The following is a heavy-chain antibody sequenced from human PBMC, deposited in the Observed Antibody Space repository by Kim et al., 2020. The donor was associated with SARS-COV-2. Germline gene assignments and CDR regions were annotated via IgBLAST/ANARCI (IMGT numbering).Heavy chain of an antibody. D-gene: IGHD3-3*01. CDR3: AKGAKFFGVVTLDY. Sequence: ADSVAGRFTISRDNSKNTLYLQMNSLRAEDTAVYYCAKGAKFFGVVTLDYWGQGTLVTVSS. J-gene: IGHJ4*02. V-gene: IGHV3-30*02.